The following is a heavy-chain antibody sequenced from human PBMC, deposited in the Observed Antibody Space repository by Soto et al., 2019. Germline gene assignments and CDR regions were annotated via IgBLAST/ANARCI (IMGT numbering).Heavy chain of an antibody. CDR3: ARGTCSSTSCFFDY. J-gene: IGHJ4*02. CDR1: GFTFSSYA. Sequence: GGSLRLSCTASGFTFSSYAMSWVRQAPGKGLEWVSAISGSGGSTYYADSVKGRFTISRDNSKNALYLQVNGLRAEDTAVYYSARGTCSSTSCFFDYWGQGTLVNVSS. CDR2: ISGSGGST. D-gene: IGHD2-2*01. V-gene: IGHV3-23*01.